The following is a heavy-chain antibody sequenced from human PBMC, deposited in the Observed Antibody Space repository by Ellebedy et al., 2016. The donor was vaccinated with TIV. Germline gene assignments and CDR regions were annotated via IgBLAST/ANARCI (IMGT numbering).Heavy chain of an antibody. CDR2: ISTDGSST. CDR1: GFTLRSYW. D-gene: IGHD6-13*01. Sequence: GESLKISCAASGFTLRSYWMHWVRQAPGQGLVWVSRISTDGSSTTYADSVKGRFTISRDNSKNTLYLQMNSLRAEDTAVYYCARGGVRAAIRYFGLWGRGTLVTVSS. V-gene: IGHV3-74*01. J-gene: IGHJ2*01. CDR3: ARGGVRAAIRYFGL.